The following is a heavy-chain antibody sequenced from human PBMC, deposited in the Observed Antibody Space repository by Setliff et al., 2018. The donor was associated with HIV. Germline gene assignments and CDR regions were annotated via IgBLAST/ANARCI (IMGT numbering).Heavy chain of an antibody. D-gene: IGHD1-26*01. CDR1: GFTFSNSW. CDR2: IKQDGSEK. V-gene: IGHV3-7*04. CDR3: ARGIVAPGPRLDY. J-gene: IGHJ4*02. Sequence: GGSLRLSCAASGFTFSNSWMSWVRQAPGKGLEWVANIKQDGSEKFYEESVKGRFTISRDNAKNSLYLQMNSLRAEDTAVYYCARGIVAPGPRLDYWGRGTPVTVSS.